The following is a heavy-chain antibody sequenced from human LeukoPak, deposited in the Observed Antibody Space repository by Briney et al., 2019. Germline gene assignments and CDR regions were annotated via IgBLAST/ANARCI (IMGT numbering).Heavy chain of an antibody. J-gene: IGHJ4*02. CDR3: ARDLYGVSHDY. D-gene: IGHD4-17*01. CDR2: IYSSGMT. Sequence: GGSLRLSCAASGFTVSSNYMSWVRQAPGKGLEWVSVIYSSGMTYYADSVKGRFTISRDNSKNTLYLHMNSLRAEDTAVYYCARDLYGVSHDYWGQETLVTFSS. V-gene: IGHV3-53*01. CDR1: GFTVSSNY.